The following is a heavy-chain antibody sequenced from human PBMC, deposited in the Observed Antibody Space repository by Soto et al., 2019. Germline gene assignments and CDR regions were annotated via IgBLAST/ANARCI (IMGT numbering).Heavy chain of an antibody. J-gene: IGHJ6*02. D-gene: IGHD6-13*01. CDR3: AREYSSSWYSRYYYYYYGMDV. Sequence: PGGSLRLSCAASGFTFSSYWMSWVRQAPGKGLEWVANIKQDGSEKYYVDSVKGRFTISRDNAKNSLYLQMNSLRAEDTAVYYCAREYSSSWYSRYYYYYYGMDVWGQGTTVTVSS. CDR2: IKQDGSEK. CDR1: GFTFSSYW. V-gene: IGHV3-7*01.